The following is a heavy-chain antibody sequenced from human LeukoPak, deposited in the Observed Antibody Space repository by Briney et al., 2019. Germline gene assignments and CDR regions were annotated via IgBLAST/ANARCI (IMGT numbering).Heavy chain of an antibody. D-gene: IGHD2-15*01. J-gene: IGHJ6*03. CDR1: GGSISSRSYY. CDR3: ASFYCSGGSCYQYYYYYYMDV. Sequence: SETLSLTCTVSGGSISSRSYYWGWIRQPPGKGLEWIGIIYYSGSTYSNPSLRSRVTISADTSRNQFSLKLSSVTAADTAVYYCASFYCSGGSCYQYYYYYYMDVWGKGTTVTISS. CDR2: IYYSGST. V-gene: IGHV4-39*01.